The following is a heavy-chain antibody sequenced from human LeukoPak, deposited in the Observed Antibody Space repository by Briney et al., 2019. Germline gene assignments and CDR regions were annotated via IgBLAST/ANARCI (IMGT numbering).Heavy chain of an antibody. V-gene: IGHV3-48*03. J-gene: IGHJ4*02. CDR1: GFTFSSYE. CDR2: ISSSGSTI. D-gene: IGHD4-17*01. Sequence: PGGSLRLSCAASGFTFSSYEMNWVRQAPGKGLEWVSYISSSGSTIYYADSVKGRFTISRDNAKNSLYLQMNSLRAEDTAVYYCAREGVTTLCDYWGQGTLVTVSS. CDR3: AREGVTTLCDY.